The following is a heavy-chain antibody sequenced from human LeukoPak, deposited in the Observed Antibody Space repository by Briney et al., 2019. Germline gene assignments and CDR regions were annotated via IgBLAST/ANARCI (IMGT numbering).Heavy chain of an antibody. CDR3: ARDEGIAAADWFDP. Sequence: PSETLSLTCAVYGGSFSGYYWSWIRQPPGKGLEWIGEINHSGSTNYNPSLKSRVTISVDTSKNQFSLKLSSVPAADTAVYYCARDEGIAAADWFDPWGQGTLVTVSS. CDR1: GGSFSGYY. CDR2: INHSGST. J-gene: IGHJ5*02. D-gene: IGHD6-13*01. V-gene: IGHV4-34*01.